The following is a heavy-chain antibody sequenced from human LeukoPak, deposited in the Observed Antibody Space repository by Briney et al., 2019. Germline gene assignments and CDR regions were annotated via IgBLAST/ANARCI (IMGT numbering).Heavy chain of an antibody. CDR2: IGIRGDT. V-gene: IGHV3-13*01. Sequence: GGSPRLSCAASGFTFIDYDMHWVRQVIGKGLEWVSAIGIRGDTHYSGSVKGRFTISRENAESSLYLQMNSLRAEDTAVYYCASTPVIAAAGTFYYGMDVWGQGTTVTVSS. CDR1: GFTFIDYD. CDR3: ASTPVIAAAGTFYYGMDV. D-gene: IGHD6-13*01. J-gene: IGHJ6*02.